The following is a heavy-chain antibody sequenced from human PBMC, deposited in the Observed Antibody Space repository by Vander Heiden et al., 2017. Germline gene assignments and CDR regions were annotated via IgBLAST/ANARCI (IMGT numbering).Heavy chain of an antibody. D-gene: IGHD2-2*01. CDR2: TYYRSKWYN. Sequence: QVQLQQSGPGLVKPSQTLSLTCAISGDSVSSNSAAWNWIRQSPSRGREWLGRTYYRSKWYNDYAVSVKSRITINPDTSKNQFSLQLNSVTPEDTAVYYCANSLGYCSSTSCYATWFDPWGQGTLVTVSS. J-gene: IGHJ5*02. CDR3: ANSLGYCSSTSCYATWFDP. V-gene: IGHV6-1*01. CDR1: GDSVSSNSAA.